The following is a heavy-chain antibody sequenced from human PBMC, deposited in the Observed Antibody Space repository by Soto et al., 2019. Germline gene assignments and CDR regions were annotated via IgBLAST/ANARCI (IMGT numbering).Heavy chain of an antibody. CDR1: GFTFSNAW. J-gene: IGHJ6*02. V-gene: IGHV3-15*01. CDR2: IKSKTDGGTT. D-gene: IGHD6-13*01. Sequence: XGSLRLSCAASGFTFSNAWMSWVGQAPGKGLEWVGRIKSKTDGGTTDYAAPVKGRFTISRDDSKNTLYLQMNSLKTEDTAVYYCTKEGSSSWYHGMDVWGQGTTVTVSS. CDR3: TKEGSSSWYHGMDV.